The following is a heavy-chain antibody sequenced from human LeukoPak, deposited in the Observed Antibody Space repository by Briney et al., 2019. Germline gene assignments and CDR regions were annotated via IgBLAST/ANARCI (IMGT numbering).Heavy chain of an antibody. CDR2: ISGSGGST. D-gene: IGHD5-24*01. V-gene: IGHV3-23*01. CDR1: GFTFSSYA. J-gene: IGHJ6*02. CDR3: ARDLPLMATVYYYYYGMDV. Sequence: TGGSLRLSCAASGFTFSSYAMSWVRQAPGKGLEWVSAISGSGGSTYYADSAKGRFTISRDNSKNTLYLQMNSLRAEDTAVYYCARDLPLMATVYYYYYGMDVWGQGTTVTVSS.